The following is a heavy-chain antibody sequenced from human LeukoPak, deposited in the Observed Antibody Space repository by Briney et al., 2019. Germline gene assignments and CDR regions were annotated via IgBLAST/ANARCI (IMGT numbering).Heavy chain of an antibody. Sequence: GASVKVSCTASGYTFTSYGISWVRQAPGQGLEWMGWISAYNGNTNYAQKLQGRVTMTTDTSTSTAYMELRSLISDDTAVYYCAREGRHVRLGGYYYYYGMDVWGQGTTVTVSS. CDR3: AREGRHVRLGGYYYYYGMDV. J-gene: IGHJ6*02. D-gene: IGHD3-16*01. V-gene: IGHV1-18*01. CDR2: ISAYNGNT. CDR1: GYTFTSYG.